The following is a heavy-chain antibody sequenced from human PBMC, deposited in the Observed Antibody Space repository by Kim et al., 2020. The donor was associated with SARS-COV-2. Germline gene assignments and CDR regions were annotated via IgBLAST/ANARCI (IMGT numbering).Heavy chain of an antibody. J-gene: IGHJ4*02. V-gene: IGHV3-74*01. CDR3: ARPHCSSTSCYYYFDY. D-gene: IGHD2-2*01. Sequence: SVKGRFTISRDNAKNTLYLQMNSLRAEDTAVYYCARPHCSSTSCYYYFDYWGQGTLVTVSS.